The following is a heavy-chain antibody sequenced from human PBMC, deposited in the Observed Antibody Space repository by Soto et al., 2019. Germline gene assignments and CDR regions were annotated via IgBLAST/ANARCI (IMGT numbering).Heavy chain of an antibody. D-gene: IGHD3-3*01. CDR3: ARGASHYDFWSGFYYYYYMDV. Sequence: SVDASCEASGYTFPSYDINWGRQATGQRLEWMGWMNPNSGNTGYAQKFQGRVTMTRNTSISTAYMELSSLRSEDTAVYYCARGASHYDFWSGFYYYYYMDVWGKGTTVTVSS. CDR2: MNPNSGNT. CDR1: GYTFPSYD. J-gene: IGHJ6*03. V-gene: IGHV1-8*01.